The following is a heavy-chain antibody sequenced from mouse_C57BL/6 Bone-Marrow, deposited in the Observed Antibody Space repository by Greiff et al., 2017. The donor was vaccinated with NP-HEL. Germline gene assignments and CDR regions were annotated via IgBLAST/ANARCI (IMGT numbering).Heavy chain of an antibody. CDR3: ARNAGTGAWFAY. D-gene: IGHD4-1*01. CDR1: GFSLTSYA. CDR2: IWTGGGT. Sequence: VQRVESGPGLVAPSQSLSITCTVSGFSLTSYAISWVRQPPGKGLEWLGVIWTGGGTNYNSALKSRLSISKDNSKSQVCLKMNSLQTDDTARYYCARNAGTGAWFAYWGQGTLVTVSA. V-gene: IGHV2-9-1*01. J-gene: IGHJ3*01.